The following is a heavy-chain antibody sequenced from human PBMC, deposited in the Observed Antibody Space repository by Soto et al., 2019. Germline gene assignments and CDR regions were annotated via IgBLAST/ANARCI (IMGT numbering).Heavy chain of an antibody. CDR3: AKDRVRAGGLVPIPLDAFDF. Sequence: PIPHCETPGFRLSILGMHLVRPAPSRGTGVVAEMSKDGTKEFYGDSVKGRFINSRDNSKSALYLQMFSLRIEDTAVFYCAKDRVRAGGLVPIPLDAFDFWGRGTMVTVSS. D-gene: IGHD3-10*01. J-gene: IGHJ3*01. CDR2: MSKDGTKE. CDR1: GFRLSILG. V-gene: IGHV3-30*18.